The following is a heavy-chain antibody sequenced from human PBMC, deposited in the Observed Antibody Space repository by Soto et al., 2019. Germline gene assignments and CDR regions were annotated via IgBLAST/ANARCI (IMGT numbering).Heavy chain of an antibody. V-gene: IGHV1-3*01. J-gene: IGHJ4*02. Sequence: QVQLVQSGAEVKKPGASVKVSCKASVYTFTSYAMHWVRQAPGQRLEWMGWINAGNGNTKYSQKFQGRVTITRDTPASTAYMERSRLRYADKAVYYCTCVHDCGDYVRNYYFDDWGQGTLVTVSS. CDR3: TCVHDCGDYVRNYYFDD. D-gene: IGHD4-17*01. CDR2: INAGNGNT. CDR1: VYTFTSYA.